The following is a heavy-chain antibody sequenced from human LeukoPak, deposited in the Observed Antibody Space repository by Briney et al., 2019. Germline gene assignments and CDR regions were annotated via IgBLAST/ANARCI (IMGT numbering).Heavy chain of an antibody. CDR2: IYYSGST. V-gene: IGHV4-30-4*08. D-gene: IGHD3-16*01. Sequence: SETLSLTCTVSGGSISSGDYYWSWIRQPPGKGLEWIGYIYYSGSTYYNPSLKSRVTISVDTSKSQFSLKLSSVTAADTAVYYCARDGADYDAFDIWGQGTMVTVSS. J-gene: IGHJ3*02. CDR1: GGSISSGDYY. CDR3: ARDGADYDAFDI.